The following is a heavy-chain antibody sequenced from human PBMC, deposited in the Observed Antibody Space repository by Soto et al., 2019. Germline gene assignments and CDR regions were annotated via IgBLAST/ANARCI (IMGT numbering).Heavy chain of an antibody. D-gene: IGHD6-19*01. V-gene: IGHV5-51*01. CDR1: GYRFPSYW. CDR3: ARRLSTGWFFDF. CDR2: IYPGDSDT. J-gene: IGHJ4*02. Sequence: GESLKISCQCSGYRFPSYWIGWVRQMPGKGLEWMGIIYPGDSDTRYSPSFQGQVAFSTDKSISTAYLQWSGLKASDTAIYYCARRLSTGWFFDFWGQGTLVTGSS.